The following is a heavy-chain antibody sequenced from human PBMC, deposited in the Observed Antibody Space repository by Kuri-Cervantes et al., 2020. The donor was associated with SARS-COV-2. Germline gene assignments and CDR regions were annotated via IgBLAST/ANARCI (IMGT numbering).Heavy chain of an antibody. J-gene: IGHJ5*02. CDR1: GYTFTSYG. V-gene: IGHV1-18*01. D-gene: IGHD2-2*01. CDR2: ISAYNGNT. CDR3: ARGRRVVRPAYNWFDP. Sequence: ASVKVSCKASGYTFTSYGISWVRQAPGQGLEWMGWISAYNGNTNYAQKLQGRVTMTTDTSTSTAYMELRSLRSDDTAVYYCARGRRVVRPAYNWFDPWGQGTLVTVSS.